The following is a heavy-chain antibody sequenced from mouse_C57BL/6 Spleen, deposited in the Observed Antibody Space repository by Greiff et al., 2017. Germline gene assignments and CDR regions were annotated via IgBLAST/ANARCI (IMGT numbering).Heavy chain of an antibody. CDR1: GFSLTSSG. D-gene: IGHD3-3*01. CDR3: AQRGRFAY. J-gene: IGHJ3*01. CDR2: VWGDGGT. Sequence: QVQLKESGPGLVAPSQSLSITCTVSGFSLTSSGVSWVGHPPGKGLEWLGVVWGDGGTNDHSALISRLSFSKENSKSQVFLKLNSLQTDDTATYYCAQRGRFAYWGQGSLGNVSA. V-gene: IGHV2-3*01.